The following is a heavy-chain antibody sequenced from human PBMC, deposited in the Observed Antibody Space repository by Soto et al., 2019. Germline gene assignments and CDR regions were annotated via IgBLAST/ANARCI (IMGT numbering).Heavy chain of an antibody. D-gene: IGHD3-22*01. CDR2: IYYIGST. Sequence: TLSLTCTFSCCSISSGGYYWSWIRQHPGKGLEWIGYIYYIGSTYYNPSPKSRVTISVDTSKNQFSLKLSSVTAADTAVYYCVRGVYYYDSSGYYLDAFDIWGQGTMVTVSS. V-gene: IGHV4-31*03. CDR3: VRGVYYYDSSGYYLDAFDI. CDR1: CCSISSGGYY. J-gene: IGHJ3*02.